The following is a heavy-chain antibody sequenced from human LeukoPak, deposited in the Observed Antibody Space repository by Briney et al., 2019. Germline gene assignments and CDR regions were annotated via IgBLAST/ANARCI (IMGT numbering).Heavy chain of an antibody. Sequence: SVKVSCKASGGSFTFTSHAISWVRQAPGQGLEWMGGLIPIYGSANYAQKFQGRATITSDESTRTVYMELSSLRPEDSAVHYCAGFFYDNSGDAFDIWGQGTMVTASS. D-gene: IGHD3-22*01. J-gene: IGHJ3*02. CDR2: LIPIYGSA. CDR3: AGFFYDNSGDAFDI. V-gene: IGHV1-69*01. CDR1: GGSFTFTSHA.